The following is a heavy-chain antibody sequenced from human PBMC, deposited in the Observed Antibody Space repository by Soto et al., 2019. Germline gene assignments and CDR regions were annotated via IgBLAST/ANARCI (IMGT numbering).Heavy chain of an antibody. CDR2: IYYSGST. CDR3: ARGLLLAVAGIDY. D-gene: IGHD6-19*01. V-gene: IGHV4-31*03. J-gene: IGHJ4*02. Sequence: SETLCHPCTVSWGSITDGGYCRSWIRQHPGKGLEWIGYIYYSGSTYYNPSLKSRVTISVDTSKNQFSLKLSPVTAADTAVYYCARGLLLAVAGIDYWAQGTMVTVSS. CDR1: WGSITDGGYC.